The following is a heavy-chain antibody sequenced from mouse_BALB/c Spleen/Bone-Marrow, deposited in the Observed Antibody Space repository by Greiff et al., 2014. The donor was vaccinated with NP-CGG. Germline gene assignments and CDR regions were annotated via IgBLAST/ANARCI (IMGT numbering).Heavy chain of an antibody. CDR3: TRGGNWDDFDY. D-gene: IGHD4-1*01. J-gene: IGHJ2*01. Sequence: EVMLVESGGGLVQPGGSRKLSCAASGFTFSSLGMHWVRQAPEKGLEWVAYISSGSSTIFYADTLKGRFTVSRDNPKNTLFLQMTSLRSEDTAMYYCTRGGNWDDFDYWGQGTTLTVSS. CDR1: GFTFSSLG. V-gene: IGHV5-17*02. CDR2: ISSGSSTI.